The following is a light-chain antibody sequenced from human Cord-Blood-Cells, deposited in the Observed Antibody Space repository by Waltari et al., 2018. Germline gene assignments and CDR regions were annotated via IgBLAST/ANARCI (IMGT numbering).Light chain of an antibody. V-gene: IGLV2-14*01. J-gene: IGLJ3*02. CDR1: SSHVGGYND. CDR3: SSYTSSSTLV. CDR2: DAS. Sequence: QSALTQPASVSGSPGQSITIPCTGTSSHVGGYNDVSWYQQHPGKAPKLMIYDASKRPSGVSNRVSGSKSGNTASLTISRLQAEDEADYYCSSYTSSSTLVFGVGTKLTVL.